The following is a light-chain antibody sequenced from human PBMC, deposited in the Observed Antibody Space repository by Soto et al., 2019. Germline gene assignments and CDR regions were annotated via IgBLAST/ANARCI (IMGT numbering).Light chain of an antibody. Sequence: ELVLTQSPGTLSLCPGERATLSCRASQTVRNNYLAWYQQKPGQAPRLLIYDASSRATGIPDRFSGGGSGTDFTLTISRLEPEDFAVYYCQQFSSYPLTVGGGTKVDIK. J-gene: IGKJ4*01. V-gene: IGKV3-20*01. CDR3: QQFSSYPLT. CDR1: QTVRNNY. CDR2: DAS.